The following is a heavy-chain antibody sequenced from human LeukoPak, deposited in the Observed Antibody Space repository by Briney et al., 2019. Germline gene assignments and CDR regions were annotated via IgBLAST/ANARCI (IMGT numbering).Heavy chain of an antibody. Sequence: PSETLSLTCTVSGGSISSYYWSWIRQPAGKGLEWIGRIYTSGSTNYNPSLKSRVTMSVDTSKNQFSLKLSSVTAADTAVYYCARAGQPVREGYYYYYMDVWGKGTTVTVSS. CDR2: IYTSGST. V-gene: IGHV4-4*07. J-gene: IGHJ6*03. CDR3: ARAGQPVREGYYYYYMDV. D-gene: IGHD6-13*01. CDR1: GGSISSYY.